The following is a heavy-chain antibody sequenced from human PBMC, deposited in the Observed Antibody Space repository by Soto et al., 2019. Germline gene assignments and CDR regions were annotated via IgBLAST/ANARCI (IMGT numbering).Heavy chain of an antibody. V-gene: IGHV4-34*01. CDR1: GGSFSGYY. Sequence: PSETLSLTCAVYGGSFSGYYWSWIRQPPGKGLEWIGEINHSGSTNYNPSLKSRVTISVDTSKNQFSLKLSSVTAADTAVYYCARADGSGRIDYWGQGTLVTVSS. D-gene: IGHD6-19*01. CDR3: ARADGSGRIDY. J-gene: IGHJ4*02. CDR2: INHSGST.